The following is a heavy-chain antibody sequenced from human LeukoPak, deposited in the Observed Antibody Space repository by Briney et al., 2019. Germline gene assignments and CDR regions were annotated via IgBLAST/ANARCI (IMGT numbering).Heavy chain of an antibody. CDR2: IYYSGST. CDR3: ARHGWDFPRFDY. D-gene: IGHD3-3*01. J-gene: IGHJ4*02. V-gene: IGHV4-59*08. Sequence: SETLSLTCTVSGGSISTYYWSWIRQPPGKGLEWIGYIYYSGSTNYNPSLKSRVTISVDTSKKQFSLKLSSVTAADTGVYYCARHGWDFPRFDYWGQGTLVTVSS. CDR1: GGSISTYY.